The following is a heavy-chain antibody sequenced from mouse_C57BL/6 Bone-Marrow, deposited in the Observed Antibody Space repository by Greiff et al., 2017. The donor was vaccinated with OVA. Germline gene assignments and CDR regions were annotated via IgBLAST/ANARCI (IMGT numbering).Heavy chain of an antibody. D-gene: IGHD2-2*01. CDR3: ARTGTMVTTSFFDY. Sequence: VQLQQSGPELVKPGASVKISCKASGYTFTDYYMNWVKQSHGKSLEWIGDINPNNGGTSYNQKFKGKATLTVDKSSSTAYMELRSLTSEDSAVYYCARTGTMVTTSFFDYWGQGTTLTVSS. CDR2: INPNNGGT. V-gene: IGHV1-26*01. J-gene: IGHJ2*01. CDR1: GYTFTDYY.